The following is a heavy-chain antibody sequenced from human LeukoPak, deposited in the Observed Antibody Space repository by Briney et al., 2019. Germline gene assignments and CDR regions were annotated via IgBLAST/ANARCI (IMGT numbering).Heavy chain of an antibody. J-gene: IGHJ4*02. CDR2: ISSSSSYI. CDR3: ARGNIVATIMAFDY. Sequence: GGSLRLSCAASGFTFSSYSMNWVRQAPGKGLEWVSSISSSSSYIYYADSVKGRFTTSRDNAKNSLYLQMNSLRAEDTAVYYCARGNIVATIMAFDYWGQGTLVTVSS. CDR1: GFTFSSYS. D-gene: IGHD5-12*01. V-gene: IGHV3-21*01.